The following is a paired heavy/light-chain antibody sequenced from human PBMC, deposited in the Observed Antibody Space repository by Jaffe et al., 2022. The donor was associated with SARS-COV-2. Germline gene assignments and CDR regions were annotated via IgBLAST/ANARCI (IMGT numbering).Light chain of an antibody. Sequence: QSELTQPPSASGTPGQRVTISCSGSGPNIGSNTVNWYQQLPGAAPQLLIYKSDQRPSGVPDRFSGSKSGSSASLAISGLQSEDEADYYCGAWDDSLDAWVFGGGTKLTVL. CDR3: GAWDDSLDAWV. J-gene: IGLJ3*02. CDR1: GPNIGSNT. V-gene: IGLV1-44*01. CDR2: KSD.
Heavy chain of an antibody. V-gene: IGHV7-4-1*02. Sequence: QVQLVQSGSELKKPGASVQISCKTSGYTSNSYIVNWVRQAPGQGLEWMGWINTNTGTPTYAQGFTGRFVFSLDTSANTAYLQISRLKTEDTAVYYCARGGVFLDGDNLRHWGQGTLVTVSS. D-gene: IGHD3-10*01. CDR2: INTNTGTP. CDR3: ARGGVFLDGDNLRH. J-gene: IGHJ1*01. CDR1: GYTSNSYI.